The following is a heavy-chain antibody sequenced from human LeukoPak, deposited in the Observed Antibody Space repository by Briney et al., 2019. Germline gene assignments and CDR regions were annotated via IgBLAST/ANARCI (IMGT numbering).Heavy chain of an antibody. CDR3: ARGEDYGGNRDY. J-gene: IGHJ4*02. CDR1: GYRFTGNW. Sequence: GETLKISCKGSGYRFTGNWIGWVRQMPGKGLDWMGIIYPGDSDTRYSPSFQGQVTISADKSISTAYLQWSSLKASDTAMYYCARGEDYGGNRDYWGQGTLVTVSS. V-gene: IGHV5-51*01. CDR2: IYPGDSDT. D-gene: IGHD4-23*01.